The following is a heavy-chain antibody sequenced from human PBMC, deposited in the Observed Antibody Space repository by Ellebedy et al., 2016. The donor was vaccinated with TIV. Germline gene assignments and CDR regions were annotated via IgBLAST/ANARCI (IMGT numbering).Heavy chain of an antibody. CDR3: AGEVGARQINS. D-gene: IGHD1-26*01. Sequence: GESLKISCAVSGFTFSSHAMHWVRQAPVKGLEWVATISYTGGSQNYADSVKGRFTISRDNSKNTLYLQMNSLRVEDTAVYYCAGEVGARQINSWGQGTQVTVSS. CDR1: GFTFSSHA. V-gene: IGHV3-30-3*01. CDR2: ISYTGGSQ. J-gene: IGHJ4*02.